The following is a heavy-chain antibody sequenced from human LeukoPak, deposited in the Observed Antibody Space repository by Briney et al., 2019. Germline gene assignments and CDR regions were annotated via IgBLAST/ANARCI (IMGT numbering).Heavy chain of an antibody. Sequence: RASVKVSCKASGGTFSSYAISWVRQAPGQGLEWMGGIIPIFGTANYAQKFQGRVTITTDESTSTAYMELSSLRSEDTAVYYCASMAAAGTGRNYYYYYMDVWGKGTTVTISS. J-gene: IGHJ6*03. CDR3: ASMAAAGTGRNYYYYYMDV. D-gene: IGHD6-13*01. V-gene: IGHV1-69*05. CDR2: IIPIFGTA. CDR1: GGTFSSYA.